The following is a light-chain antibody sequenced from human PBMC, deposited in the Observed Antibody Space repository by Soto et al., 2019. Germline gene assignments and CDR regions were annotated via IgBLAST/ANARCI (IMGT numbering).Light chain of an antibody. J-gene: IGKJ5*01. V-gene: IGKV3-15*01. CDR1: QSVSNT. CDR3: QQPQSWPPIT. CDR2: DTS. Sequence: IVVTQSAATLSVSPGERATLSCRASQSVSNTLAWYRQKPGQAPRLLIYDTSTRATDIPARFSGSGSGTEFTLPISILQSEDSAVYSCQQPQSWPPITFVQGTRL.